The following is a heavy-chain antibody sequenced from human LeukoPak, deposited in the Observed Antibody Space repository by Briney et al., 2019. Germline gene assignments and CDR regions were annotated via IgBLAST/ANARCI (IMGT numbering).Heavy chain of an antibody. Sequence: SETLSLTCTVSGGSISSSSYYWGWIRQPPGKGLEWIGSIYYSGSTYYNTSLKSRVTISVDTSKNQFSLKLSSVTAADTAVYYCARCRDFWSGRGFDPWGQGTLVTVSS. D-gene: IGHD3-3*01. CDR3: ARCRDFWSGRGFDP. V-gene: IGHV4-39*07. CDR2: IYYSGST. CDR1: GGSISSSSYY. J-gene: IGHJ5*02.